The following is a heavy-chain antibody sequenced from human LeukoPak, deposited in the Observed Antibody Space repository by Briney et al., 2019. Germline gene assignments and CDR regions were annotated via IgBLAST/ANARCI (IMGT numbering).Heavy chain of an antibody. J-gene: IGHJ4*02. CDR1: GFTFDDYG. V-gene: IGHV3-20*04. CDR2: INWNGGST. D-gene: IGHD3-10*02. Sequence: PGGSLRLSCAASGFTFDDYGMSWVRQAPGKGLEWVSGINWNGGSTGYEDSGKGRFTISRDNAKNSLYLQMNSLGAEDTALYYCARDRRCSGSPSDYWGQGTLVTVSS. CDR3: ARDRRCSGSPSDY.